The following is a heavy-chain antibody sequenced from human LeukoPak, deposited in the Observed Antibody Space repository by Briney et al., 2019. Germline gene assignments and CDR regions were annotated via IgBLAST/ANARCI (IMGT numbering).Heavy chain of an antibody. D-gene: IGHD5-18*01. CDR1: EFTFSSYA. Sequence: GGSLRLSCAASEFTFSSYAMSWVRQAPGKGLEWVSAISGSGGSTYYADSVKGRFTISRDNSKNTLYLQMNSLRAEDTAVYYCARRRIQLWFDYWGQGTLVTVSS. J-gene: IGHJ4*02. CDR3: ARRRIQLWFDY. CDR2: ISGSGGST. V-gene: IGHV3-23*01.